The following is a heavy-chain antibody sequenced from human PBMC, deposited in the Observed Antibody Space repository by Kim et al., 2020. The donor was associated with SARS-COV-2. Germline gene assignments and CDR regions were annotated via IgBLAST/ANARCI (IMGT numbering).Heavy chain of an antibody. D-gene: IGHD3-3*01. J-gene: IGHJ6*03. CDR3: ARELGGLGDFWSGYYPGYYYYMDV. Sequence: ASVKVSCKASGYTFTSYGISWVRQAPGQGLEWMGWISAYNGNTNYAQKLQGRVTMTTDTSTSTAYMELRSLRSDDTAVYYCARELGGLGDFWSGYYPGYYYYMDVWGKGTTVTVSS. CDR2: ISAYNGNT. V-gene: IGHV1-18*01. CDR1: GYTFTSYG.